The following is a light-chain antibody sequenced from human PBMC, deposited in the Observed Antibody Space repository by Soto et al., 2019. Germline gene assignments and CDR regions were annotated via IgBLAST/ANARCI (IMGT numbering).Light chain of an antibody. J-gene: IGKJ5*01. CDR3: MKATQFLIT. Sequence: DFVMTQTPLSSPATLGQPASISCRSSQSLVHSDGNTYLSWLQQRPGQPPRLLIYGVSNRVSGVPDRFGGSGAGTDFTLKISRVEAEDVGVYYCMKATQFLITFGQGTRLDIK. CDR1: QSLVHSDGNTY. V-gene: IGKV2-24*01. CDR2: GVS.